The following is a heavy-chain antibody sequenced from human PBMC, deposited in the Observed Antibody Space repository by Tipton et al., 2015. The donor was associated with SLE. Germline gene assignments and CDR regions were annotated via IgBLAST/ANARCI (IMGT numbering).Heavy chain of an antibody. J-gene: IGHJ4*02. V-gene: IGHV4-61*01. CDR2: IYYSGST. D-gene: IGHD3-10*01. CDR1: GGSVSSGSYY. Sequence: TLSLTCTVSGGSVSSGSYYWSWIRQPPGKGLEWIGYIYYSGSTYYNPSLKSRVTISVDTSKNQFSLKLSSVTAADTAVYYCARQYYGSGSYYYYFDYWGQGTLVTVSS. CDR3: ARQYYGSGSYYYYFDY.